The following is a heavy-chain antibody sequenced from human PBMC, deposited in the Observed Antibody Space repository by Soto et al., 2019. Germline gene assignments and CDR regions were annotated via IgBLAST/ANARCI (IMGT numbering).Heavy chain of an antibody. D-gene: IGHD4-4*01. CDR2: VDYTGST. V-gene: IGHV4-39*01. CDR1: GNSISGTSSF. CDR3: TRRVRSTGLLDY. J-gene: IGHJ4*02. Sequence: QLQLRESGPGLVKPSETLSLTCTVSGNSISGTSSFWAWIRQPPGKNLEWIGSVDYTGSTYYNSSLKSRVSISIDTSKNQFSLSLTSVTAADTAVYYCTRRVRSTGLLDYWGQGALVTVSS.